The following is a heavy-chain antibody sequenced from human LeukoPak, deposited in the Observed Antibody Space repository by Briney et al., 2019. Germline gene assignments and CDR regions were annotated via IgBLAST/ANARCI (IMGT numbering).Heavy chain of an antibody. V-gene: IGHV3-23*01. D-gene: IGHD3-22*01. J-gene: IGHJ4*02. Sequence: GGSLRLSCAASGFTFSSYGMSWVRQAPGKGLEWVSAISGSGGSTYYADSVKGRFTISRDNSKNTLYLQMNSLRAEDTAVYYCAKDTAPHYYDSSGYPLDYXGQGTLVTVSS. CDR2: ISGSGGST. CDR1: GFTFSSYG. CDR3: AKDTAPHYYDSSGYPLDY.